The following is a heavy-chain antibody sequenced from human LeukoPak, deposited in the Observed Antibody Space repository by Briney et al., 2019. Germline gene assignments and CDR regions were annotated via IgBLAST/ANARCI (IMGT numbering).Heavy chain of an antibody. D-gene: IGHD6-19*01. CDR3: ASASRRAGAGTGGAYYYYYYGMDV. J-gene: IGHJ6*02. CDR1: GFTFSSYD. CDR2: IGTAGDT. V-gene: IGHV3-13*01. Sequence: GGSLRLSCAASGFTFSSYDMHWVRHAPGKGLEWVSAIGTAGDTYYSGYVTGRFTISRENAKNSLCLQVNSLIARHTAEYYDASASRRAGAGTGGAYYYYYYGMDVWGQGTTVTVSS.